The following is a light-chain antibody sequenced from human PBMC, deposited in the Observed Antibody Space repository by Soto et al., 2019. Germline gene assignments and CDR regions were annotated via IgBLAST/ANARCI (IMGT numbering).Light chain of an antibody. CDR3: QQYNSYAIT. Sequence: DIEMTQSPSSLSASVEDRVIITCRASQSISNHLNWYQQRPGKAPKLLIYAASSLQSGVPSRFSGSGSGTDFTLTISSLQPEDFATYYCQQYNSYAITFGQGTRLEIK. CDR1: QSISNH. J-gene: IGKJ5*01. CDR2: AAS. V-gene: IGKV1-39*01.